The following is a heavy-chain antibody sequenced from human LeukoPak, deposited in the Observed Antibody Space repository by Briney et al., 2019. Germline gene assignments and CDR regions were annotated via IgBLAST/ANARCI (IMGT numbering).Heavy chain of an antibody. CDR1: GFTFSSYA. CDR3: ARARDIVATIGIDY. CDR2: ISYDGSNK. J-gene: IGHJ4*02. V-gene: IGHV3-30-3*01. D-gene: IGHD5-12*01. Sequence: GRSLRLSCAASGFTFSSYAMHWVRQAPGKGLEWVAVISYDGSNKYYADSVKGRFTISRDNSKNTLYLQMNSLRAEDTAVYYCARARDIVATIGIDYWGQGTLVTVSS.